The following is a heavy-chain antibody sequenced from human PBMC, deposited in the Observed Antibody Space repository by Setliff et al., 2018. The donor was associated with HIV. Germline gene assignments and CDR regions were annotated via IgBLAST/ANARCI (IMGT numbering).Heavy chain of an antibody. D-gene: IGHD6-13*01. V-gene: IGHV4-59*01. J-gene: IGHJ4*02. CDR2: IHYSGNS. Sequence: SETLSLTCTVSGDSIRDYYWSWIRQPPGKKLEYIGYIHYSGNSNYKPSLKSRVTMSVDTSKNQFSLRLSSVTAADTAVYYCARFGQYSDSWHLDYWGLGTLVTVSS. CDR1: GDSIRDYY. CDR3: ARFGQYSDSWHLDY.